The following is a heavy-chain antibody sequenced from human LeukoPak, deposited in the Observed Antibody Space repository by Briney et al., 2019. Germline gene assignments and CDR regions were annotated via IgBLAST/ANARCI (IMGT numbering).Heavy chain of an antibody. Sequence: TGGSLRLSCAASGFTFSLYGMSWVRQAPGKGLEWLSALSGSGGTTYYSDSVKGRFTISRDNSKNTLYLQMNSLRAEDTAVYYCAITRRDYYDSSGYHDYFQHWGQGTLVTVSS. CDR3: AITRRDYYDSSGYHDYFQH. CDR2: LSGSGGTT. CDR1: GFTFSLYG. J-gene: IGHJ1*01. V-gene: IGHV3-23*01. D-gene: IGHD3-22*01.